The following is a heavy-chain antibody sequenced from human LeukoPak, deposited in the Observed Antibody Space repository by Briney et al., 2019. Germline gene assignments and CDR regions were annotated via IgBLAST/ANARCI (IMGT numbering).Heavy chain of an antibody. CDR2: ILYDGSNK. D-gene: IGHD3-22*01. Sequence: GGSLRLSCAASGFTFSSYGMHWVRQAPGKGLEWVAVILYDGSNKYYVDSVKGRFTISRDNSQNTLYLQMNSLRAEDTAVYYCAKDQGIQYYYDSSGYYPFDYWGQGTLVTVSS. CDR1: GFTFSSYG. J-gene: IGHJ4*02. CDR3: AKDQGIQYYYDSSGYYPFDY. V-gene: IGHV3-30*18.